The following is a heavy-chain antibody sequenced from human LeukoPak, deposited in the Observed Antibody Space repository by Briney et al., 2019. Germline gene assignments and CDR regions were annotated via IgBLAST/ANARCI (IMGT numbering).Heavy chain of an antibody. J-gene: IGHJ6*02. Sequence: ASVTVSCTASGYTFTSYYMHWVRQAPGQGLEWMGIINPSGGSTSYAQKFQGRVTMTRDTSTSTVYMELSSLRSEDTAVYYCARGGDFWSGYYSGAHPNGMDVWGQGTTVTVSS. CDR1: GYTFTSYY. CDR2: INPSGGST. D-gene: IGHD3-3*01. CDR3: ARGGDFWSGYYSGAHPNGMDV. V-gene: IGHV1-46*01.